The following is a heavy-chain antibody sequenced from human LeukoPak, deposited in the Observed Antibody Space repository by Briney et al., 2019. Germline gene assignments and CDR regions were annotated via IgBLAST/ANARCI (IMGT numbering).Heavy chain of an antibody. CDR2: ISSSSSYI. Sequence: GGSLRLSCAASGFTFSSYSMNWVRQALGKGLEWVSSISSSSSYIYYADSVKGRFTISRDNAKNPLYLQMNSLRAEDTAVYYCAREAPMDRYSSSSDYWGQGTLVTVSS. CDR1: GFTFSSYS. D-gene: IGHD6-6*01. J-gene: IGHJ4*02. CDR3: AREAPMDRYSSSSDY. V-gene: IGHV3-21*01.